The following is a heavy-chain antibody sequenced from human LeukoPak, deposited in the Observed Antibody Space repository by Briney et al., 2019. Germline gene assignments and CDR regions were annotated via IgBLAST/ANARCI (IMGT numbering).Heavy chain of an antibody. CDR2: MNPNSGNT. CDR3: ARGDFRGVTTVTSTLVDY. CDR1: GYTFTSYD. V-gene: IGHV1-8*01. Sequence: ASVKVSCKASGYTFTSYDINWVRQAAGQGLEWMGWMNPNSGNTGYAQKFQGRVTMTRNTSISTAYMELSSLRSEDTAVYYCARGDFRGVTTVTSTLVDYWGQGTLVTVSS. D-gene: IGHD4-17*01. J-gene: IGHJ4*02.